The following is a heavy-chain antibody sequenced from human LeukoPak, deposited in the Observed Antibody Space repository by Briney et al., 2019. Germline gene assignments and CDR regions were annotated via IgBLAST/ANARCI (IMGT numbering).Heavy chain of an antibody. CDR2: IYSGGST. CDR3: ARDRGSYDSSGYHFDY. CDR1: GFTVSSNY. V-gene: IGHV3-53*01. Sequence: GGSLRLSCAASGFTVSSNYMSWVRQAPGKGLEWVSVIYSGGSTYYADSVKGRFTISRDNSKNTLYLQTNSLRAEDTAVYYCARDRGSYDSSGYHFDYWGQGTLVTVSS. D-gene: IGHD3-22*01. J-gene: IGHJ4*02.